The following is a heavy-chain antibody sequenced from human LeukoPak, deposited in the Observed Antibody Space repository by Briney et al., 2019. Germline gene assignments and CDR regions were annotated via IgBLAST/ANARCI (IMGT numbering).Heavy chain of an antibody. V-gene: IGHV3-23*01. Sequence: GGSLRLSCAASGFTFSKYAMNWVRQAPGKGLEWVSAILAGGATYYADPVKGRFTTSRDSSTNTLYLQMNNLRVDDTAIYYCTKDREPDNGWDLDYWGQGTLLIVSS. D-gene: IGHD6-19*01. CDR2: ILAGGAT. CDR1: GFTFSKYA. CDR3: TKDREPDNGWDLDY. J-gene: IGHJ4*01.